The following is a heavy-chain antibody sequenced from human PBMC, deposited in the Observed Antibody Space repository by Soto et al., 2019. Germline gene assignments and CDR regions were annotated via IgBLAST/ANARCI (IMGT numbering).Heavy chain of an antibody. CDR3: ASWLKGPDIGNYYYGMDV. J-gene: IGHJ6*02. CDR2: IMPIFRAP. CDR1: GGAFSDYA. Sequence: QVQLVQSGAEVKKPGSSVKVSCKASGGAFSDYAFSWVRQAPGQGLEWLGGIMPIFRAPDYAQKFQGRVTLTADEFTSTAYMEMNSMRSEDTAVYYCASWLKGPDIGNYYYGMDVWGQGTTVTVS. D-gene: IGHD2-15*01. V-gene: IGHV1-69*12.